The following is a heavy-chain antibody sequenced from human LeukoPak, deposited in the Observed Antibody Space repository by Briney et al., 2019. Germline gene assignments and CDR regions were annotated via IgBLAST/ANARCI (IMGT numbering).Heavy chain of an antibody. CDR2: ILYTGST. CDR3: ARDNIVFHYYAMDV. Sequence: KTPETLSLTCSVSGDSISNYYWSWIRQPPGKGLEWNGYILYTGSTNYNPSLRSRVTISGASSTNQCSLGLSSVTAADTVVYCCARDNIVFHYYAMDVWGQGTTVTVSS. CDR1: GDSISNYY. J-gene: IGHJ6*02. V-gene: IGHV4-59*01. D-gene: IGHD5-12*01.